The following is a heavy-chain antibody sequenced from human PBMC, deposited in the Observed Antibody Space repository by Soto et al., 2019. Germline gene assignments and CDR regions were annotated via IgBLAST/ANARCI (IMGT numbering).Heavy chain of an antibody. V-gene: IGHV1-24*01. J-gene: IGHJ4*02. Sequence: GASVKVSCKVSGYTLTELSMHWVRQAPGKGLEWMGGFDPEDGETIYAQKFQGRVTMTEDTSTDTAYMELSSLRSEDTAVYYCATPKLTAVGANTPTLFDYWGQGTLVTVSS. CDR3: ATPKLTAVGANTPTLFDY. CDR2: FDPEDGET. D-gene: IGHD1-26*01. CDR1: GYTLTELS.